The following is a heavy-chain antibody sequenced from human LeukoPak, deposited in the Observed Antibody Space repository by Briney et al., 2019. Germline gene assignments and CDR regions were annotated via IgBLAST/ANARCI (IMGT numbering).Heavy chain of an antibody. CDR2: INHSGSA. D-gene: IGHD3-10*01. CDR3: ARGLYYYGSGSYSPTYYFDY. Sequence: KTSETMSPTCAVYGGSFSGYYWSWIRQPPGKGLEWIGEINHSGSANYNPSLKSRVAISVDTSKNQFSLKLSSVAAADTAVYYCARGLYYYGSGSYSPTYYFDYWGQGTLVTVSS. J-gene: IGHJ4*02. CDR1: GGSFSGYY. V-gene: IGHV4-34*01.